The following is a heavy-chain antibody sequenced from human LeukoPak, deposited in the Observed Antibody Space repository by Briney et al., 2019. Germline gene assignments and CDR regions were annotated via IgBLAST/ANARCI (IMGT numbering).Heavy chain of an antibody. CDR3: ARDPALGIFDY. D-gene: IGHD7-27*01. Sequence: KASETLSLTCAVYGGSFSGYYWSWIRQPPGKGLEWIGEINHSGSTNYNPSLKSRVTISVDTSKNQFSLKLSSVTAADTAVYYCARDPALGIFDYWGQGTLVTVSS. CDR2: INHSGST. V-gene: IGHV4-34*01. J-gene: IGHJ4*02. CDR1: GGSFSGYY.